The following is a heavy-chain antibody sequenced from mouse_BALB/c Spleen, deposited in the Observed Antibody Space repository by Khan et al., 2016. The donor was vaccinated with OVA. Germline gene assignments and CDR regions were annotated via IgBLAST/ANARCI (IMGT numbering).Heavy chain of an antibody. Sequence: VQLKQSGAEFMKPGASVKLSCRVSGYNIKDTYMHWVKKRPEQGLEWIGRIDPANGNTKYDPKFQGKATMTADTSSNPAYLQLNRLTSEDTVVYYCAYSLLLDAMDYWGQGTSVTVSS. D-gene: IGHD1-2*01. J-gene: IGHJ4*01. CDR3: AYSLLLDAMDY. CDR1: GYNIKDTY. V-gene: IGHV14-3*02. CDR2: IDPANGNT.